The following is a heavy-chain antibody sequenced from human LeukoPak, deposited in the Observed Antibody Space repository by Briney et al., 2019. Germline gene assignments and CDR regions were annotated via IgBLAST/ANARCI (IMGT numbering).Heavy chain of an antibody. CDR3: TSWGDTTAEYFQR. V-gene: IGHV3-7*01. CDR1: GFTFNRCW. CDR2: INPDGRDT. J-gene: IGHJ1*01. Sequence: GGSLRLSCVVSGFTFNRCWIDWVRQAPGKGLEWVAHINPDGRDTYYVDSVKGRFTISRDNAQNSMYLQMNSLRVEDTAVYYCTSWGDTTAEYFQRWGQGTLVTISS. D-gene: IGHD2-21*02.